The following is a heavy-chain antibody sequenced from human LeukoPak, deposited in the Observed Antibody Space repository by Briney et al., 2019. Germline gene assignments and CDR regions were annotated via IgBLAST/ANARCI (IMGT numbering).Heavy chain of an antibody. CDR3: ARLPDCSSTSCPSEAYYYYGMDV. CDR2: IDPSDSYT. V-gene: IGHV5-10-1*01. CDR1: GYSFTSYW. J-gene: IGHJ6*02. Sequence: GESLRISCKGSGYSFTSYWISWVCQMPGKGLEWMGRIDPSDSYTNYSPSFQGHVTISADKSISTAYLQWSSLKASDTAMYYCARLPDCSSTSCPSEAYYYYGMDVWGQGTTVTVSS. D-gene: IGHD2-2*01.